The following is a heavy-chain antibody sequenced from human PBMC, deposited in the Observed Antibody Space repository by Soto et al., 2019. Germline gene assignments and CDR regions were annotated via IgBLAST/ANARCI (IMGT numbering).Heavy chain of an antibody. V-gene: IGHV3-33*01. CDR3: ARDEKSIFFDY. Sequence: GGSLRLSCAASGFTFKNYGMHWVRQAPGKGLEWVAVIWYDGSYKYYADSVKGQFTIFRDNSKNTLYLQMNSLRAEDTAVYYCARDEKSIFFDYWGQGTLVTVSS. CDR2: IWYDGSYK. CDR1: GFTFKNYG. D-gene: IGHD3-9*01. J-gene: IGHJ4*02.